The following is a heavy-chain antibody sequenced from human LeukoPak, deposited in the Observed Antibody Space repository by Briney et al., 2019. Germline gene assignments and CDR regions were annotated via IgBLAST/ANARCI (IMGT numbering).Heavy chain of an antibody. CDR1: GYSISSGYY. V-gene: IGHV4-38-2*01. Sequence: SETLSLTCAVSGYSISSGYYWGWIRQPPGEGLEWIGSIYHSGSTYYNPSLKSRVTISVDTSKNQFSLKLSSVTAADTAAYYCARGRGDYSDYWGQGTLVTVSS. J-gene: IGHJ4*02. D-gene: IGHD3-10*01. CDR3: ARGRGDYSDY. CDR2: IYHSGST.